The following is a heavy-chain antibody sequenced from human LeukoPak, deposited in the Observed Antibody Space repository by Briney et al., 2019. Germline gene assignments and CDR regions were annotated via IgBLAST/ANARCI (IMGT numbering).Heavy chain of an antibody. D-gene: IGHD6-19*01. CDR2: INPSGGST. Sequence: ASVKVSCKASGYTFTSYYMHWVRQAPGQGLEWMGIINPSGGSTSYAQEFQGRVTMTRDTSTSTVYMELSSLRSEDTAVYYCERGTVAGTLIEYYFDYWGQGTLVTVSA. J-gene: IGHJ4*02. CDR3: ERGTVAGTLIEYYFDY. V-gene: IGHV1-46*01. CDR1: GYTFTSYY.